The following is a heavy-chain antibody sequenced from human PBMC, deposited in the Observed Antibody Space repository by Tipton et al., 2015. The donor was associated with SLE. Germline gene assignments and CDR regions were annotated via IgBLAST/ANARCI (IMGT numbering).Heavy chain of an antibody. V-gene: IGHV4-61*08. CDR1: GGSFSSDGYS. Sequence: TLSLTCAVSGGSFSSDGYSWSWIRQPPGKGLEWIGYVYYSGSSNYNPSLKGRVAISQDTSKNQFSLSLSSVTAADTAVYYCAREAYTDSDFSPYFDYWGQGALVTVSS. CDR2: VYYSGSS. CDR3: AREAYTDSDFSPYFDY. D-gene: IGHD2-21*01. J-gene: IGHJ4*02.